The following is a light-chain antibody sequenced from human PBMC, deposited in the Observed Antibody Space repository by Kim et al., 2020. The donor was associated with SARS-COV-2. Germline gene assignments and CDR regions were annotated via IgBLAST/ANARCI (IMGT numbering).Light chain of an antibody. J-gene: IGKJ2*01. CDR1: RSVSSKY. V-gene: IGKV3-20*01. CDR2: GAS. Sequence: LSPGERATLSCRASRSVSSKYLAWYQQKPGQAPRLLIYGASSRASGIPDRFSGSGSGTDFTLTISRLEPEDFAVYYCQQYGSSPYTFGQGTKLEI. CDR3: QQYGSSPYT.